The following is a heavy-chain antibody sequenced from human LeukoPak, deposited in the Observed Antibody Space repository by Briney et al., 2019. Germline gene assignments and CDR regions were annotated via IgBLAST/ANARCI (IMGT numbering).Heavy chain of an antibody. Sequence: PGGSLRLSCAASGFTFSSYDMHWVRQAPGKGLEWVAVISYDGSNKYYADSVKGRFTISRDNSKNTLYLQMNSLRAEDTAVYYCASPYCSGGSCYSYYYYYGMDVWGQGTTVTVSS. J-gene: IGHJ6*02. CDR2: ISYDGSNK. CDR1: GFTFSSYD. D-gene: IGHD2-15*01. V-gene: IGHV3-30*04. CDR3: ASPYCSGGSCYSYYYYYGMDV.